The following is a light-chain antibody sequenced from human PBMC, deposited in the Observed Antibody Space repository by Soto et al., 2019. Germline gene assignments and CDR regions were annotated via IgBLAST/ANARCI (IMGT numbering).Light chain of an antibody. CDR3: QQYNSYPRT. V-gene: IGKV1-5*03. CDR2: KAS. CDR1: QSVSNW. Sequence: DIQMTQSPSTLSAPVGDRATITCRASQSVSNWVAWYQQKPGKAPKLLIYKASSLESGVPSRFSGSGSETEFTLTISSLQPDDFATYYCQQYNSYPRTFGQGTKV. J-gene: IGKJ1*01.